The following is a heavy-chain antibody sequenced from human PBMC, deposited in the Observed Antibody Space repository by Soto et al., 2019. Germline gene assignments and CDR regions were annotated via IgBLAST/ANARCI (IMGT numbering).Heavy chain of an antibody. V-gene: IGHV1-2*02. Sequence: ASVKVSCKASENTFIGYYLHWVRQAPGQGLEWMGWISPYSGDTDSAQKFQGRVTLTRDTSTRTVYMELSRLTSDDTAVYYCAWAGQTPIFNHWGQGALVTVSS. CDR2: ISPYSGDT. CDR3: AWAGQTPIFNH. J-gene: IGHJ4*02. CDR1: ENTFIGYY. D-gene: IGHD3-3*01.